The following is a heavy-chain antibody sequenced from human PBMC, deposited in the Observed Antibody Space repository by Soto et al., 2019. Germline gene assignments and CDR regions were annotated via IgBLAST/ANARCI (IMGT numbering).Heavy chain of an antibody. V-gene: IGHV3-53*04. CDR2: IYADGTI. J-gene: IGHJ4*02. D-gene: IGHD3-3*01. CDR3: ARVKTGFAAVFDF. CDR1: GFTVNNNY. Sequence: EVQLVESGGGLVQPGGSLRLSCAASGFTVNNNYMSWVRQAPGKGLEWVSVIYADGTIYYRDSVKGRFTISRHSSMDTLYLQMNSLRTDDTAMYYCARVKTGFAAVFDFWGQGTLVTVSS.